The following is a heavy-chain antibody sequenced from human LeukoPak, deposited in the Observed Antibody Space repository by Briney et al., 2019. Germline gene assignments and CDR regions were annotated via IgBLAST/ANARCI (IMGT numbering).Heavy chain of an antibody. CDR2: IYHSGSI. D-gene: IGHD6-13*01. J-gene: IGHJ3*02. V-gene: IGHV4-59*08. CDR3: ARHSAGSSGWFDAFDI. CDR1: GASISSYY. Sequence: PSETLSLTCTVSGASISSYYWSWIRQPPGKGLEWIGYIYHSGSINYNPSLKSRVTISVDTSKNQFSLRPSSVTAADTAVYHCARHSAGSSGWFDAFDIWGQGTMVTVPS.